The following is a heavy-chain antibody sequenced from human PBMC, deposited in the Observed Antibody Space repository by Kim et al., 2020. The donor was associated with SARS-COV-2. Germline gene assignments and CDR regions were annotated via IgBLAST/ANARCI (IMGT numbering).Heavy chain of an antibody. V-gene: IGHV7-4-1*02. CDR2: INTNTGNP. D-gene: IGHD2-2*01. CDR1: GYTFTSYA. Sequence: ASVKVSCKASGYTFTSYAMNWVRQAPGQGLEWMGWINTNTGNPTYAQGFTGRFVFSLDTSVSTAYLQISSLKAEDTAVYYCARGYYCSSTSCTTHDIYYFDYWGQGTLVTVSS. J-gene: IGHJ4*02. CDR3: ARGYYCSSTSCTTHDIYYFDY.